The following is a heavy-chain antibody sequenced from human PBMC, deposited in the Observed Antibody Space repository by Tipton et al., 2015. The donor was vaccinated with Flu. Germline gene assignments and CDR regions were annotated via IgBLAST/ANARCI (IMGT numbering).Heavy chain of an antibody. CDR2: ISSSSNYI. Sequence: SLRLSCVASGFTLISHSMSWVRQAPGRGLEWVSSISSSSNYIYYADSVKGRFAISRDNSKNILYLQMNSLRADDTAVHFCARDEGGTYPDWGQGTLVTVSS. CDR1: GFTLISHS. D-gene: IGHD1-14*01. J-gene: IGHJ4*02. CDR3: ARDEGGTYPD. V-gene: IGHV3-21*04.